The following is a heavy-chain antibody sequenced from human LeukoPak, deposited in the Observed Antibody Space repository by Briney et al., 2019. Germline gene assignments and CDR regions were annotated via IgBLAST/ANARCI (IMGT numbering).Heavy chain of an antibody. CDR3: ARSLGGGTYQDFDS. J-gene: IGHJ4*02. D-gene: IGHD1-26*01. CDR1: GGSISSGGYY. CDR2: IYYSGST. V-gene: IGHV4-31*08. Sequence: SETLSLTCTVSGGSISSGGYYWSWIRQHPGKGLEWIGYIYYSGSTYYNPSLKSRVTVSVDTSRNQFSLKLSSVTAADTAVYYCARSLGGGTYQDFDSWGQGTLVTVSS.